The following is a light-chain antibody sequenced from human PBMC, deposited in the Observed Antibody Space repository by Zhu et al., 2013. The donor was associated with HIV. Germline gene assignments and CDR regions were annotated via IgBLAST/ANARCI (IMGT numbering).Light chain of an antibody. J-gene: IGKJ1*01. CDR2: GTS. V-gene: IGKV3-20*01. Sequence: DIVLTQSPGTLSLSPGERATLSCRASQSVGNNFLAWYQHKPGQAPRLLIYGTSTRATGIPDRFSGSGSGTDFTLTISSLQPEDVATYYCLQHKRDFWTFGQGTKVEL. CDR1: QSVGNNF. CDR3: LQHKRDFWT.